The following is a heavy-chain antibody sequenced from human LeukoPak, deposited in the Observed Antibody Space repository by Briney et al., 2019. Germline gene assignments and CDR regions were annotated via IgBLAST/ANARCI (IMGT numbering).Heavy chain of an antibody. J-gene: IGHJ6*02. V-gene: IGHV1-8*01. CDR2: MNPNSGNT. CDR1: GYTFTSYD. Sequence: ASVKVSCKASGYTFTSYDINWVRQATGHGLEWMGWMNPNSGNTGYAQKFQGRVTMTTKTSISTAYMELSSLRSEDTAVYYCARLVVPNRFVEYYYYGMDVWGQGTTVTVSS. CDR3: ARLVVPNRFVEYYYYGMDV. D-gene: IGHD2/OR15-2a*01.